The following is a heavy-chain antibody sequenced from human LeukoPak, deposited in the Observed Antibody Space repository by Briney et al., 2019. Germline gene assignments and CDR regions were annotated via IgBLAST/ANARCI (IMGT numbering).Heavy chain of an antibody. CDR3: ARDRHDYTHYFDY. CDR2: ISSGGTYV. Sequence: GGSLRLSCVVSGFTFKTYSMNWVRQAPGKGLEWVSSISSGGTYVDYADSVKGRFTISRDNAKNSLYLQMNSLRAEDTAVFYCARDRHDYTHYFDYWGQGTLVTVSS. D-gene: IGHD4-11*01. V-gene: IGHV3-21*01. J-gene: IGHJ4*02. CDR1: GFTFKTYS.